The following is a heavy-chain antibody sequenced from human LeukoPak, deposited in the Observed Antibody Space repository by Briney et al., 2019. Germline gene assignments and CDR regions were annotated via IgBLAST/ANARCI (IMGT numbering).Heavy chain of an antibody. D-gene: IGHD3-10*01. J-gene: IGHJ4*02. CDR1: GFTFSSNW. Sequence: PGGSLRLSCAASGFTFSSNWMSWVRQAPGKGLEWVANIKRDGSEKYYVDSVKGRFTVSRDTTKNSLYLQMNSLRAEDTAVYYCAREVTMVRGVSDWGQGTLVTVSS. CDR2: IKRDGSEK. CDR3: AREVTMVRGVSD. V-gene: IGHV3-7*01.